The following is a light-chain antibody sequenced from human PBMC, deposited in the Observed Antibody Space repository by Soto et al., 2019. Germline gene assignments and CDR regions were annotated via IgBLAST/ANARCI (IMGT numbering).Light chain of an antibody. J-gene: IGKJ5*01. CDR2: DAS. V-gene: IGKV1-5*02. CDR1: QSISRW. Sequence: DIQMTQSPSTWFASLEARVTTISGASQSISRWLAWYQQKPGKAPKALIYDASTLRSGVPSRFSGGGSGTEFTLTISSLQPDDFATYYCQQYNTYSTFGQGTRLEIK. CDR3: QQYNTYST.